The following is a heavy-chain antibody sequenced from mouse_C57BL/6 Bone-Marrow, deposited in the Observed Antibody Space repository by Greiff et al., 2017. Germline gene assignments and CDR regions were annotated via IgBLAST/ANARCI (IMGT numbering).Heavy chain of an antibody. CDR2: IYPGSGST. D-gene: IGHD1-1*01. CDR1: GYTFTSYW. Sequence: VQLQQPGAELVKPGASVKMSCKASGYTFTSYWITWVKQRPGQGLAWIGDIYPGSGSTNYNEKFKSKATLTVDTSSSTAYMQLSSLTSEDSAVYYCARDCRLLRGGFAYWGQGTLVTVSA. V-gene: IGHV1-55*01. J-gene: IGHJ3*01. CDR3: ARDCRLLRGGFAY.